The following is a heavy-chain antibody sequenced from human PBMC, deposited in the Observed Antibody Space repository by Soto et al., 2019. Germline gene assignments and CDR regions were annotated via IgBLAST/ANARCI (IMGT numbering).Heavy chain of an antibody. CDR2: IIPVFGTA. J-gene: IGHJ1*01. D-gene: IGHD1-1*01. V-gene: IGHV1-69*01. CDR3: ARGWNDFPH. CDR1: GGTFSSYA. Sequence: QVQLVQSGAEVKKPGSSMKVSCKASGGTFSSYAISWVRQAPGQGLECMGGIIPVFGTANYAQKFQGRVTINADESTSTVYMKLSSLRSEDTAVYYCARGWNDFPHWGQGTLVTVSS.